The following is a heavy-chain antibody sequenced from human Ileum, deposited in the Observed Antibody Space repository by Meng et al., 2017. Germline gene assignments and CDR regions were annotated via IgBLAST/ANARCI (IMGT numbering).Heavy chain of an antibody. J-gene: IGHJ5*02. CDR3: ARRYCGSNGSCSRKWFDP. Sequence: QGQLVRSGAEVKKPGASVEVSCKASGYTFTSYDINWVRQAAGQGLEWMGWMNPNSGNTGYAQKFQGRVTMTRNTSTSTAYMELSSLRSEDTAVYYCARRYCGSNGSCSRKWFDPWGQGTLVTVSS. CDR1: GYTFTSYD. D-gene: IGHD2-2*01. V-gene: IGHV1-8*01. CDR2: MNPNSGNT.